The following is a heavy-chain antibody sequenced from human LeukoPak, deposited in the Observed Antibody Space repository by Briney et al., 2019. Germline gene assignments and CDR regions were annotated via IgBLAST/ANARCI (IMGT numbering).Heavy chain of an antibody. CDR1: GDSISSSSNY. D-gene: IGHD6-19*01. Sequence: SETLSPTCDVSGDSISSSSNYWGWVRHLPGKGLEWIGSVYRSGSTYYNPSLKSRVTISVDTSKNQFTLNLTSVTAADTAVYHCARRGTSGWAYYFDFWGPGSLLTVSS. V-gene: IGHV4-39*01. CDR2: VYRSGST. CDR3: ARRGTSGWAYYFDF. J-gene: IGHJ4*02.